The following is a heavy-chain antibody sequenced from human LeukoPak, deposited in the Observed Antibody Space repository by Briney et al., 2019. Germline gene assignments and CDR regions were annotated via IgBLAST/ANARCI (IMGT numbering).Heavy chain of an antibody. V-gene: IGHV3-15*01. Sequence: GGSLRLSCAASGFTFNNAWMSWIRQVPGKGLEWVGRIKSRSAGGTIDYPALVKGRFIISRDDSKNMLYLQMNSLKIEDTAVYYCTTDLGDYGDYIREWGQGTLVTVSS. CDR1: GFTFNNAW. CDR3: TTDLGDYGDYIRE. J-gene: IGHJ4*02. D-gene: IGHD4-17*01. CDR2: IKSRSAGGTI.